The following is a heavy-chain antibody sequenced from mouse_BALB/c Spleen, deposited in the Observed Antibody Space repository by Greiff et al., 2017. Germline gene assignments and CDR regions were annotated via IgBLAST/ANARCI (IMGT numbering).Heavy chain of an antibody. CDR3: ARWGLRRYWYFDV. V-gene: IGHV1-4*02. CDR2: INPSSGYT. CDR1: GYTFTSYT. D-gene: IGHD2-4*01. J-gene: IGHJ1*01. Sequence: KMSCKASGYTFTSYTMHWVKQRPGQGLEWIGYINPSSGYTEYNQKFKDKTTLTADKSSSTAYMQLSSLTSEDSAVYYCARWGLRRYWYFDVWGAGTTVTVSS.